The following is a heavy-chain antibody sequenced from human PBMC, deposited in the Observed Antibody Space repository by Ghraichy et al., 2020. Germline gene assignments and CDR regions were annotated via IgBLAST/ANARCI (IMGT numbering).Heavy chain of an antibody. J-gene: IGHJ4*02. CDR2: ISGSGGST. D-gene: IGHD3-3*01. V-gene: IGHV3-23*01. Sequence: GESLNISCAASGFTFSGYAMSWVRQAPGKGLEWVSDISGSGGSTNYADSVKGRFTTSRDNSKNTLYLQMNSLRAEDTAVYYCAKEQGSYYDFWSGYYVHDFDLLGQRPLFTGSS. CDR3: AKEQGSYYDFWSGYYVHDFDL. CDR1: GFTFSGYA.